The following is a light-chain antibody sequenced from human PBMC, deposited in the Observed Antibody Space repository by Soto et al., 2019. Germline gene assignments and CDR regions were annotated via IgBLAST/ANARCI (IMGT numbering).Light chain of an antibody. CDR2: AAS. Sequence: DIQLTQSPSFLSASVEDRVTITCRATQGISTYLAWYQQKPGKAPKLLIYAASTLQSGVPSRFSGSGSGTEFTLTINSLQPEDFATYYCQQLKSYPLTFGGGTKVEIK. V-gene: IGKV1-9*01. CDR3: QQLKSYPLT. J-gene: IGKJ4*01. CDR1: QGISTY.